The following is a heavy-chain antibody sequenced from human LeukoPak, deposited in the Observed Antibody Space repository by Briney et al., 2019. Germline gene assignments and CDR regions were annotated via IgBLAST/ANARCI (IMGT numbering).Heavy chain of an antibody. V-gene: IGHV3-30*18. D-gene: IGHD2-15*01. J-gene: IGHJ4*02. CDR3: AKDEVSCGSCYLS. Sequence: GRSLRLSCAASGFTFSSDGMHWVRQAPGKGLEWVAVISYDESNKYYADSVKGRFTISRDNSKNTLYLQMNSLRAEDTAVYYCAKDEVSCGSCYLSWGQGTLVTVSS. CDR2: ISYDESNK. CDR1: GFTFSSDG.